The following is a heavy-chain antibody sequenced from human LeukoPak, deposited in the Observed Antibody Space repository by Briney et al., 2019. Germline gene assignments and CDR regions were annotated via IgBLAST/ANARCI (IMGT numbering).Heavy chain of an antibody. CDR2: INHSGST. Sequence: KPSETLSLTCAVYGGSFSGYYWSWIRQPPGKGLEWIGEINHSGSTNYNPSLKSRVTISVDTSKNQFSLKLSSVTAADTAVYYCARGLRRAYYYSSGSYPYFDYWGQGTLVTVSS. J-gene: IGHJ4*02. CDR1: GGSFSGYY. D-gene: IGHD3-10*01. CDR3: ARGLRRAYYYSSGSYPYFDY. V-gene: IGHV4-34*01.